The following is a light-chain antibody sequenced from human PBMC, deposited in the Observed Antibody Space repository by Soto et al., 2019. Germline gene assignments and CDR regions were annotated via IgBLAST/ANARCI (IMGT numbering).Light chain of an antibody. J-gene: IGKJ4*01. Sequence: DIVLTQSPGTLSLSPGERATLSCRASQSVNNNFLAWYQQKPGQAPRLLIYGASSRATVIPDRFSGSGSGTDFTLTINRLEPEDFAVYYCQHSVTSPLTFGGGTKVEIK. V-gene: IGKV3-20*01. CDR3: QHSVTSPLT. CDR1: QSVNNNF. CDR2: GAS.